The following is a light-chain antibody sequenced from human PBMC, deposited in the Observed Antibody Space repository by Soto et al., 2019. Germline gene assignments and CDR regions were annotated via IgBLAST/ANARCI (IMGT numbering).Light chain of an antibody. CDR3: SSYTRSSTHV. CDR1: SSDVGGYNY. CDR2: DVS. Sequence: QSVLTQPASVSGSPGQSITISCTGNSSDVGGYNYVSWYQQHPGKAPKLMIYDVSNRPSGVSNRFSGSKSGNTASLTISGLQAEDEADYYCSSYTRSSTHVFGTGTKLTVL. V-gene: IGLV2-14*01. J-gene: IGLJ1*01.